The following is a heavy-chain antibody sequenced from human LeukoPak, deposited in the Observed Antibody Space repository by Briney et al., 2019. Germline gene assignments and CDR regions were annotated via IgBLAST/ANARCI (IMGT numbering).Heavy chain of an antibody. V-gene: IGHV4-34*01. CDR1: GGSFSGYY. CDR3: VRTEVSSGSEDY. Sequence: ASETLSLTCAVYGGSFSGYYWSWIRQPLGKGLEWIGEINHSGSTNYNPSLKSRVTISLDTSKNQFSLKLSSVTAADTAVYYCVRTEVSSGSEDYWGQGTLVTVSS. J-gene: IGHJ4*02. D-gene: IGHD6-19*01. CDR2: INHSGST.